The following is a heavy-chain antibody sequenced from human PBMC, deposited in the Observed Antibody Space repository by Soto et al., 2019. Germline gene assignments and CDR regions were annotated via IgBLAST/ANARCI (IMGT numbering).Heavy chain of an antibody. Sequence: ASVKVSCKASGYTFSDYYIHWVRQAPGQGLEWMGWINPNSGGTKYAPKFQGGVTMTRDTSITTAYMELSRLRSGDTAVYYCARAREPEYSSSIFFDYWGRGTLVTVSS. CDR3: ARAREPEYSSSIFFDY. V-gene: IGHV1-2*02. CDR1: GYTFSDYY. D-gene: IGHD6-6*01. CDR2: INPNSGGT. J-gene: IGHJ4*02.